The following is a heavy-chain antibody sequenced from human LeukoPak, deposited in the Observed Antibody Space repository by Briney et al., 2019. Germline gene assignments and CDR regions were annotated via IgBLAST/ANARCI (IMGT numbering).Heavy chain of an antibody. V-gene: IGHV3-64*01. CDR1: GFTFSSYA. CDR3: ARGDLTGTTGLSY. J-gene: IGHJ4*02. CDR2: ISSNGGST. D-gene: IGHD1-20*01. Sequence: GGSLRLSCAASGFTFSSYAMHWVRQAPGKGLEYVSAISSNGGSTYYANSVKGRFTISRDNSKNTLYLQMGSLRAEDMAVYYCARGDLTGTTGLSYWGQGTLVTVSS.